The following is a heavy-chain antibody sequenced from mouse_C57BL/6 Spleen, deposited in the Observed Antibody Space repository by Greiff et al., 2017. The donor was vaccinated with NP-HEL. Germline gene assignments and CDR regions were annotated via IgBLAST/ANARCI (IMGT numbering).Heavy chain of an antibody. D-gene: IGHD2-1*01. J-gene: IGHJ4*01. CDR3: ARRRGNLYAMDY. CDR2: IHPNSGST. Sequence: VKLQQPGAELVKPGASVKLSCKASGYTFTSYWMHWVKQRPGQGLEWIGMIHPNSGSTNYNEKFKSKATLTVDKSSSTAYMQLSSLTSEDSAVYYCARRRGNLYAMDYWGQGTSVTVSS. V-gene: IGHV1-64*01. CDR1: GYTFTSYW.